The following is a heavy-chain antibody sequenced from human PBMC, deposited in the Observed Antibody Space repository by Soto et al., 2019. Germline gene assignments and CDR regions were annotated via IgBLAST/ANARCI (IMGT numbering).Heavy chain of an antibody. CDR3: ARKRPTRDAFEI. CDR2: VLGGGGST. J-gene: IGHJ3*02. V-gene: IGHV3-23*01. D-gene: IGHD2-15*01. Sequence: PGGSLRLSCASSGCTFSSYSMIWVRQTPGKGLEWVSGVLGGGGSTFYADSVKGRFTISRDNSKNTLYVQMNSLRAEDTAIYYCARKRPTRDAFEIWGQATMITVSS. CDR1: GCTFSSYS.